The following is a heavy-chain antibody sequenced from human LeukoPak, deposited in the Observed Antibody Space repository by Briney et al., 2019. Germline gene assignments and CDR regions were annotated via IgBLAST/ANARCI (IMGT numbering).Heavy chain of an antibody. CDR1: GYSINSGYY. Sequence: SETLSLTCTVSGYSINSGYYWGWIRQPPGKGLEWIGNINHGGNTYYSPSLKSRVTISVDTSKNQFSLKLSSVTAADTAVYYCARTTEAHSWQTRYYSYYMDVWGKGTTVTVSS. CDR2: INHGGNT. V-gene: IGHV4-38-2*02. CDR3: ARTTEAHSWQTRYYSYYMDV. D-gene: IGHD6-13*01. J-gene: IGHJ6*03.